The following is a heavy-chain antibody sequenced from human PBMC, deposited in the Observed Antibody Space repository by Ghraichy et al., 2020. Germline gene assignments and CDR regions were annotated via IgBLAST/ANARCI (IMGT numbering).Heavy chain of an antibody. V-gene: IGHV3-21*01. CDR2: VSSGSSYI. CDR3: ARDLTPGISVSGWDY. CDR1: GFIFSDYT. J-gene: IGHJ4*02. D-gene: IGHD6-19*01. Sequence: GGSLRLSCAASGFIFSDYTMNWVRRAPGKGLEWVSSVSSGSSYIYYVDSVKGRFTISRDNARNSVYLQMNSLRAEDTAVYYCARDLTPGISVSGWDYWGQGTLVTVSS.